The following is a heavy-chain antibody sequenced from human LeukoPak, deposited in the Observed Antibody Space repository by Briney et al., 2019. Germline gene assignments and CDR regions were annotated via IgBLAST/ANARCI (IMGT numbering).Heavy chain of an antibody. V-gene: IGHV4-39*01. J-gene: IGHJ3*01. CDR2: VYNNGDT. CDR3: TSRGFRLPLDAFDV. CDR1: GGPITSSAYY. Sequence: PSETLSLTCTVSGGPITSSAYYRVWVRQSPGRGLEWLGSVYNNGDTYYNPSYESRVTIAIETSKNQFSLKMTSVTAADTAAYYCTSRGFRLPLDAFDVWGQGTRVAVSS. D-gene: IGHD5-24*01.